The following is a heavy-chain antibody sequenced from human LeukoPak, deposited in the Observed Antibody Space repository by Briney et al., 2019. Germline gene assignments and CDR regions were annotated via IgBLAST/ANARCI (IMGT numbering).Heavy chain of an antibody. V-gene: IGHV3-30*02. CDR3: ARHARDSSGYYYVGTYYYYYMDV. CDR1: GFTFNNYG. Sequence: PGGSLRLSCAASGFTFNNYGMHWVRQAPGKGLEWVAFIRYNGNNQYYADSVKGRFTISRDNSKNTLYLQMNSLRAEDTAVYYCARHARDSSGYYYVGTYYYYYMDVWGKGTTVTVSS. CDR2: IRYNGNNQ. D-gene: IGHD3-22*01. J-gene: IGHJ6*03.